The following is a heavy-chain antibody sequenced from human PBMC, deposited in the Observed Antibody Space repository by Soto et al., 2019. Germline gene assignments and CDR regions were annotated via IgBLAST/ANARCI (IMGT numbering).Heavy chain of an antibody. V-gene: IGHV4-34*01. CDR2: INHSGST. Sequence: PSETLSLTCAVYGGSFSGYYWSWIRQPPGKGLEWIGEINHSGSTNYNPSLKSRVTISVDTSKNQFSLKLSSVTAADTAVYYCARAVVYDYVWGSYRYSSQFDYWGQGTLVTVSS. CDR1: GGSFSGYY. D-gene: IGHD3-16*02. CDR3: ARAVVYDYVWGSYRYSSQFDY. J-gene: IGHJ4*02.